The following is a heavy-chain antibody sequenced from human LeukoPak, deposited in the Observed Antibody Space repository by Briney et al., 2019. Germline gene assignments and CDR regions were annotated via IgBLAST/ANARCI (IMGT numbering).Heavy chain of an antibody. V-gene: IGHV3-NL1*01. D-gene: IGHD4-11*01. J-gene: IGHJ4*02. CDR2: IFSGGSP. Sequence: GGSLRLSCAASGFTFRSYGMHWVRQAPGKGLEWVAVIFSGGSPFYTDSVKGRFTISRDNSKNTVYLQMNSLRVEDTAVYYCARGRQCDFWGQGTLVTVSS. CDR3: ARGRQCDF. CDR1: GFTFRSYG.